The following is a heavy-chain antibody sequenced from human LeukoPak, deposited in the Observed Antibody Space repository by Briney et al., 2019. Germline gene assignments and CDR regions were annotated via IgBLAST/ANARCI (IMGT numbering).Heavy chain of an antibody. CDR2: IYSGGSI. Sequence: PGGSLRLSCTVSGFTVSTNYMCWVRQAPGKGLEWVSVIYSGGSIYYADSVKGRFTISRHNSRNTLYLQMNSLRAEDTAVYYCARGPNYFDCRGQGTLVTVSS. V-gene: IGHV3-53*04. CDR3: ARGPNYFDC. CDR1: GFTVSTNY. J-gene: IGHJ4*02.